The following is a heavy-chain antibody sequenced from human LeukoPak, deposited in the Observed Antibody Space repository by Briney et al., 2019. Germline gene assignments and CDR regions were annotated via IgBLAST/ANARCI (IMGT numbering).Heavy chain of an antibody. CDR1: GGSISSGGFY. CDR2: IYHSGST. Sequence: SETLSLTCTVSGGSISSGGFYWRWIRQPPGKGLEWIGYIYHSGSTYYNPSLKSRVTISVDRSKNQFSLKLSSVTAADTAVYYCARVTGWFDPWGQGTLVTVSS. V-gene: IGHV4-30-2*01. CDR3: ARVTGWFDP. J-gene: IGHJ5*02.